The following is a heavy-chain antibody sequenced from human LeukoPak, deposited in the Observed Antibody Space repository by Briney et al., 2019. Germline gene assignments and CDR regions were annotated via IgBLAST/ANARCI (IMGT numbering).Heavy chain of an antibody. V-gene: IGHV3-7*01. CDR1: GFTFSSYW. J-gene: IGHJ4*02. CDR2: IKQDGSER. D-gene: IGHD6-19*01. CDR3: ARGRSGWYHNFDY. Sequence: GGSLRLSCAASGFTFSSYWMSWVRQAPGKGLEWVANIKQDGSERYYVDSVKGRFTISRDNAKNSLYLQMNSLRAEDTAVYCCARGRSGWYHNFDYWGQGTLVTVSS.